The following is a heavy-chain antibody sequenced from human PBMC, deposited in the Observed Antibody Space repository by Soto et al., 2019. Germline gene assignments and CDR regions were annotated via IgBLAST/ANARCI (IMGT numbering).Heavy chain of an antibody. CDR3: ARGDYGSGSFDY. J-gene: IGHJ4*02. CDR2: IIPILGIA. D-gene: IGHD3-10*01. CDR1: GGTFSSYT. Sequence: QVQLVQSGAEVKKPGSSVKVSCKASGGTFSSYTISWVRQAPGQGLEWMGRIIPILGIANYAQKFQGRVTVTADKSTSTAYMELSSLRSEDTAVYYCARGDYGSGSFDYWGQGTLVTVSS. V-gene: IGHV1-69*02.